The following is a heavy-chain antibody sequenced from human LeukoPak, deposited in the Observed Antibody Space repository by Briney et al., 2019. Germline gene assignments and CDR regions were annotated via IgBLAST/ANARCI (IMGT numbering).Heavy chain of an antibody. CDR2: IYYSGST. J-gene: IGHJ4*02. V-gene: IGHV4-59*01. D-gene: IGHD6-19*01. CDR3: ARDQWLVLGYFDY. CDR1: GGSISSYY. Sequence: PSETLSLTCTVSGGSISSYYWSWIRQPPGKGLEGIGYIYYSGSTNYKPSLTSRGTISVDTSKNQFSLKLSSVTAADTAVYYCARDQWLVLGYFDYWGQGTLVTVSS.